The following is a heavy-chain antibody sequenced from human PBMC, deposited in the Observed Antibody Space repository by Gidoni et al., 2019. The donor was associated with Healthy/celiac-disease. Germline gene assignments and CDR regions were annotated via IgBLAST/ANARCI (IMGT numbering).Heavy chain of an antibody. V-gene: IGHV3-23*01. D-gene: IGHD2-2*02. J-gene: IGHJ6*02. Sequence: EVQLLESGGGLVQPGGSLRLSCAASGFTFSRYAMSWVRQAPGKGLEWVSAISGSGGSTYYADSVKGRFTISRDNSKNTLYLQMNSLRAEDTAVYYCAKPLSYCSSTSCYKGLYYYYGMDVWGQGTTVTVSS. CDR2: ISGSGGST. CDR1: GFTFSRYA. CDR3: AKPLSYCSSTSCYKGLYYYYGMDV.